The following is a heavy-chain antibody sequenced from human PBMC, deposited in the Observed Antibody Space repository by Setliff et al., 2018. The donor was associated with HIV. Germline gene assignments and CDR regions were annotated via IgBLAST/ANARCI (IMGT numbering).Heavy chain of an antibody. CDR1: GYIFTDYY. Sequence: ASVKVSCKASGYIFTDYYMHWVQQAPGEGLEWVGRVDPQDGETKYAEKFRGRVTITADTSTDTSDMELSSLRYEDTAVYYCARQVLVVGPGGWLDPWGQGTLVTVSS. D-gene: IGHD2-2*01. V-gene: IGHV1-69-2*01. CDR2: VDPQDGET. J-gene: IGHJ5*02. CDR3: ARQVLVVGPGGWLDP.